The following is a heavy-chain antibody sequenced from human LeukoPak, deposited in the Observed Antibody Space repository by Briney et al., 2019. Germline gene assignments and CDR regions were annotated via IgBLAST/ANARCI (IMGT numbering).Heavy chain of an antibody. Sequence: SETLSLTCAVYGGSFSGYYWSWIRQPSGQGLEWIGQINHSGSTNYNPSLKSRVTISVDTSKNQFSLKLSSVTAADTAVYYCASLLVPGRFDPWGQGTLVTVSS. CDR3: ASLLVPGRFDP. V-gene: IGHV4-34*01. CDR2: INHSGST. J-gene: IGHJ5*02. CDR1: GGSFSGYY. D-gene: IGHD2-2*01.